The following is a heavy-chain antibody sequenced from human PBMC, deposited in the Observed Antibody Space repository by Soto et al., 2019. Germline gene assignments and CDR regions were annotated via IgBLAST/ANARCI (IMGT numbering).Heavy chain of an antibody. D-gene: IGHD1-26*01. V-gene: IGHV4-59*01. CDR2: IYYSGST. J-gene: IGHJ1*01. Sequence: SETLSLTCTVSGGSISSYYWSWVRQPPGKGLEWIGYIYYSGSTNYNPSLKSRVTISVDTSKNQFALKLSSVTAAYTAVYYCASGYRGSLVWGQGXLVTVYS. CDR1: GGSISSYY. CDR3: ASGYRGSLV.